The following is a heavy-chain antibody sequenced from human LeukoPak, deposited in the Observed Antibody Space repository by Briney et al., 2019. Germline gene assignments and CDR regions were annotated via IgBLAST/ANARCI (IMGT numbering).Heavy chain of an antibody. V-gene: IGHV1-2*02. Sequence: ASVKVSCKASGYTFTGYYMHWVRQAPGQGLEWMGWINPNSGGTNYAQKFQGRVTITADESTSTAYMELSSLRSEDTAVYYCARDGEGYYYDSSGYDAFDIWGQGTMVTVSS. CDR2: INPNSGGT. CDR3: ARDGEGYYYDSSGYDAFDI. J-gene: IGHJ3*02. D-gene: IGHD3-22*01. CDR1: GYTFTGYY.